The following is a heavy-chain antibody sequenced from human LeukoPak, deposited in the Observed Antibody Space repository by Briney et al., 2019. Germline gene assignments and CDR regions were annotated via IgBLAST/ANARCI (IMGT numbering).Heavy chain of an antibody. V-gene: IGHV1-69*05. CDR2: IIPIFGTA. CDR3: ARETIHYDILTGYSS. D-gene: IGHD3-9*01. J-gene: IGHJ5*02. Sequence: ASVKVSCKASGGTFSSYAISWVRQAPGQGLEWMGGIIPIFGTANYAQKLQGRVTITTDESTSTAYMELSSLRSEDTAVYYCARETIHYDILTGYSSWGQGTLVTVSS. CDR1: GGTFSSYA.